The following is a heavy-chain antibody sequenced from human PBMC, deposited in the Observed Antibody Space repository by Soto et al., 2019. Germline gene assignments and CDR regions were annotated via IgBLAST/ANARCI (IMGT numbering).Heavy chain of an antibody. Sequence: GGSLRLSCAAAGFTFSDYYRSWILQAPGKWLEWVSYISSSGSTIYYADSVKGRFTISRDNAKNSLYLQMNSLRAEDTAVYYCAGDSEIYYYYYGMDVWGQGXTLTVYS. CDR3: AGDSEIYYYYYGMDV. CDR1: GFTFSDYY. CDR2: ISSSGSTI. J-gene: IGHJ6*02. V-gene: IGHV3-11*01.